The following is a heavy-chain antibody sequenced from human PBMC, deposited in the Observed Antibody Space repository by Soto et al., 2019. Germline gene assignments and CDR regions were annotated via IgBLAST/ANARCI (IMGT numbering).Heavy chain of an antibody. V-gene: IGHV3-66*01. Sequence: PGGSLRLSCAASGFTVSSNYMSWVRQAPGKGLEWVSVIYSGGSTYYADSVKGRFTISRDNSKNTLYLQMNSLRAEDTAVYYCARVRIAAAGKGHYYGMDVWGQGTTVTVSS. CDR3: ARVRIAAAGKGHYYGMDV. D-gene: IGHD6-13*01. CDR1: GFTVSSNY. CDR2: IYSGGST. J-gene: IGHJ6*02.